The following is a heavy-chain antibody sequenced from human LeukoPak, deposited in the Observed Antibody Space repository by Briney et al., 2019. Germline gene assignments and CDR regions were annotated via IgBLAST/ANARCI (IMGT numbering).Heavy chain of an antibody. Sequence: SVKVSCKASGGTFSSYAISWVRQAPGQGLEWMGRIIPIFGTANYAQKFQGRVTITTDESTSTAYMELSSLRSEDTAVYYCARTGLSSPQGWVDYWAREPWSPSPQ. J-gene: IGHJ4*02. CDR3: ARTGLSSPQGWVDY. V-gene: IGHV1-69*05. D-gene: IGHD2-2*01. CDR2: IIPIFGTA. CDR1: GGTFSSYA.